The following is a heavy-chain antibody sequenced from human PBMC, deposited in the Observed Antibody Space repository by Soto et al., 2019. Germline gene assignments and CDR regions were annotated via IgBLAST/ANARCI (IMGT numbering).Heavy chain of an antibody. V-gene: IGHV1-2*04. Sequence: ASVKVSCKASGYTFTGYYMHWVRQAPGQGLEWMGWINPNSGGTNYAQKFQGWGTMTRDTSISTAYMELSRLRSDDTAVYYCARGGVAVAGIDYWGQGTLVTVSS. CDR2: INPNSGGT. CDR3: ARGGVAVAGIDY. J-gene: IGHJ4*02. CDR1: GYTFTGYY. D-gene: IGHD6-19*01.